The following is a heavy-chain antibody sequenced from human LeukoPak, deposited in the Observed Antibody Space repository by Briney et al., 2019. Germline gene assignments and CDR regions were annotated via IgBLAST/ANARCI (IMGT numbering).Heavy chain of an antibody. CDR3: ARDLQRYCSSTSCPGWFDP. CDR2: INPNSGGT. J-gene: IGHJ5*02. CDR1: GYTFTGYY. D-gene: IGHD2-2*01. Sequence: ASVKVSCKASGYTFTGYYMHWVRQAPGQGLEWMGWINPNSGGTNYAQKFQGRVTMTRDTSISTAYMELSRLRSDDTAVYYCARDLQRYCSSTSCPGWFDPWGQGTLVTVSS. V-gene: IGHV1-2*02.